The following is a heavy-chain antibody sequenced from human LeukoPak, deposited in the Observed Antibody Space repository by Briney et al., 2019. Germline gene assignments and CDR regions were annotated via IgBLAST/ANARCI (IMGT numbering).Heavy chain of an antibody. V-gene: IGHV3-73*01. CDR1: GFTFSGSA. CDR2: IRSKANSYAT. Sequence: GGSLRLSCAASGFTFSGSAMHWVRQASGKGLEWVGRIRSKANSYATAYAASVKGRFTISRDDSKNTAYLQMNSLRTEDTAVYYCTRHGGYSYGNDYWGQGTLVTVSS. J-gene: IGHJ4*02. CDR3: TRHGGYSYGNDY. D-gene: IGHD5-18*01.